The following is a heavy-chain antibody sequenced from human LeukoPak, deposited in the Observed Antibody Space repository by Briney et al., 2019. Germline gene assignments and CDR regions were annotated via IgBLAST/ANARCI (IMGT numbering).Heavy chain of an antibody. Sequence: PETLSLTCTVSGGSISSHYWSWIRQPPGKGLEWIGYIYYSGSTNYNPSLKSRVTISVDTSKNQFSLKLSSVTAADTAVYYCAREKADYDSSGYFDYWGQGTLVTVSS. J-gene: IGHJ4*02. V-gene: IGHV4-59*11. D-gene: IGHD3-22*01. CDR1: GGSISSHY. CDR2: IYYSGST. CDR3: AREKADYDSSGYFDY.